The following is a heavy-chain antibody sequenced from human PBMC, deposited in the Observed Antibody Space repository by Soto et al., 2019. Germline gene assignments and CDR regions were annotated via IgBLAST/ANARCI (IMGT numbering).Heavy chain of an antibody. J-gene: IGHJ4*01. CDR2: VFFNGIT. CDR3: VIQVGYYYFDQ. CDR1: VGSMRSTNYY. V-gene: IGHV4-39*01. D-gene: IGHD5-18*01. Sequence: DTLFLTCTVSVGSMRSTNYYWGWIRQPTGKGLEWIGNVFFNGITFYKPSLESRVSISVDTSKSQFSLRLNSVTAAVTAVDYCVIQVGYYYFDQRGNGTLDTVSP.